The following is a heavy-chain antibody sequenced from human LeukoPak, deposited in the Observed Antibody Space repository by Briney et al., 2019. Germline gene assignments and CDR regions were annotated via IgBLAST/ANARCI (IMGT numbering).Heavy chain of an antibody. J-gene: IGHJ4*02. V-gene: IGHV3-66*02. CDR3: ARGYDSSGYGY. CDR2: IYSGGST. D-gene: IGHD3-22*01. CDR1: GFTFSSYA. Sequence: PGGSLRLSCAASGFTFSSYAMCWVRQAPGKGLEWVSVIYSGGSTYYADSVKGRFTISRDNPKNTLYLQMNSLRAEDTAVYYCARGYDSSGYGYWGQGTLVTVSS.